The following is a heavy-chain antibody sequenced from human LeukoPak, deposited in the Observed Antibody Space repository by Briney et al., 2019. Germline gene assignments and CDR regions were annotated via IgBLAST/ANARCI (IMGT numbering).Heavy chain of an antibody. J-gene: IGHJ4*02. Sequence: GGSLRLSCAASGFTFSSYEMNWVRQAPGKGLEWVAYITSSGRIIYYADSVKGRFTISRDNSKNTLYLQMNSLRAEDTAVYYCAKDGDYYDSSGYTYWGQGTLVTVSS. D-gene: IGHD3-22*01. CDR3: AKDGDYYDSSGYTY. V-gene: IGHV3-48*03. CDR1: GFTFSSYE. CDR2: ITSSGRII.